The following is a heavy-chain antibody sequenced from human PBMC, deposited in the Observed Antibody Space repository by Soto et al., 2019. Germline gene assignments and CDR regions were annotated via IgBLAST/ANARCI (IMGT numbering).Heavy chain of an antibody. Sequence: DVQLVESGGGLVQPGRSLRLSCAASGFTFDDYAMHWVRQAPGKGLEWVSGISWNSGSIGYADSVKGRFTISRDNAKNSLYLQMNSLRAEDTALYYCAKDTGSSSLLYYFDYWGQGTLVTVSS. J-gene: IGHJ4*02. CDR3: AKDTGSSSLLYYFDY. CDR2: ISWNSGSI. CDR1: GFTFDDYA. V-gene: IGHV3-9*01. D-gene: IGHD6-6*01.